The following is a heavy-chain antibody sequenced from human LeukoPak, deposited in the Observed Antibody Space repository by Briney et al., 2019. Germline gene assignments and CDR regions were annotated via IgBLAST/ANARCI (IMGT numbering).Heavy chain of an antibody. D-gene: IGHD2-8*01. Sequence: SSQTLSLTCTVAGGSVSSGRYYWIWLRQPAGKGLEWIGRIYNIGSTNYNPSFESRVTISRDTSKNQFSLRLTSVTAADTAVCFCARYPNWYFDVWGRGTLVTVSS. CDR3: ARYPNWYFDV. V-gene: IGHV4-61*02. CDR2: IYNIGST. J-gene: IGHJ2*01. CDR1: GGSVSSGRYY.